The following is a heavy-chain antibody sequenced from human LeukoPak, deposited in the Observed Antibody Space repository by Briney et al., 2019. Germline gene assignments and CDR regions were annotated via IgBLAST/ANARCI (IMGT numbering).Heavy chain of an antibody. CDR2: ISYNGNDK. J-gene: IGHJ4*02. V-gene: IGHV3-30-3*01. CDR1: GFTFSSYA. CDR3: AKDRDLAAAAYYFDY. Sequence: GGSLRLSCAASGFTFSSYANHWVRQAPGRGLEWVAVISYNGNDKYHADSVKGRFTISRDNSKNTLYLQMNSLRAEDTAVYYCAKDRDLAAAAYYFDYWGQGTLVTVSS. D-gene: IGHD6-13*01.